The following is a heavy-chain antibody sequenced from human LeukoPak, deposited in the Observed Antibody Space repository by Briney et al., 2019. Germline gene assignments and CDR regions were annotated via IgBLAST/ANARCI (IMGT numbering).Heavy chain of an antibody. V-gene: IGHV4-34*01. J-gene: IGHJ4*02. Sequence: SETLSLTCTVSGGSISSYYWSWIRQPPGKGLEWIGEINHSGSTNYNPSLKSRVTISVDTSKNQLSLKLSSVTAADTAVYYCARRRNGYNPFLDYWGQGTLVTVSS. CDR3: ARRRNGYNPFLDY. D-gene: IGHD5-24*01. CDR1: GGSISSYY. CDR2: INHSGST.